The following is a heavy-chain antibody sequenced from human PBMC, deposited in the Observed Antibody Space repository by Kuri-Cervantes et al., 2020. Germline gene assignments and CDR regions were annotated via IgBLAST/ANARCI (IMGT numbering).Heavy chain of an antibody. CDR3: ARLYGSGAGWFDP. CDR2: IYYSGST. V-gene: IGHV4-31*01. CDR1: GGPICSGGYY. D-gene: IGHD3-10*01. Sequence: SQTLSLTCAVPGGPICSGGYYWSWIRQHPGKGLEWIGYIYYSGSTYYNPSLKSLVTISVDTSKNQFSLKLNSVTAADTAVYYCARLYGSGAGWFDPWGQGTLVTVSS. J-gene: IGHJ5*02.